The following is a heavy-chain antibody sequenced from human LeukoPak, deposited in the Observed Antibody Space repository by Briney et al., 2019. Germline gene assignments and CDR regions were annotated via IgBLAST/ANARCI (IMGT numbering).Heavy chain of an antibody. CDR2: INHSGST. D-gene: IGHD2-15*01. CDR1: GGSFSGYY. J-gene: IGHJ4*02. CDR3: ASRAYCSGGSCYSNDY. Sequence: PSETLSLTCAAYGGSFSGYYWSWIRQPPGKGLEWIGEINHSGSTNYNPSLKSRVTISVDTSKNQFSLKLSSVTAADTAVYYCASRAYCSGGSCYSNDYWGQGTLVTVSS. V-gene: IGHV4-34*01.